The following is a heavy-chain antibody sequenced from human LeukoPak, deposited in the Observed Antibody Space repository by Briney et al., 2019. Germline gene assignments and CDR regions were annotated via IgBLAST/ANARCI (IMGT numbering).Heavy chain of an antibody. CDR3: ARRNYYDSSGYFRDY. V-gene: IGHV4-59*12. Sequence: SETLSLTCTVSGGSISSYYWSWIRQPPGKGLEWIGYIYYSGSTYYNPSLKSRVTISVDTSKNQFSLKLSSVTAADTAVYYCARRNYYDSSGYFRDYWGQGTLVTVSS. CDR2: IYYSGST. J-gene: IGHJ4*02. D-gene: IGHD3-22*01. CDR1: GGSISSYY.